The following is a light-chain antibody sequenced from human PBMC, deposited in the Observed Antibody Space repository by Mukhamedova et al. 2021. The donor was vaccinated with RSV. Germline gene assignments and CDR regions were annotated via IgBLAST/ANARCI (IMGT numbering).Light chain of an antibody. CDR3: QQYNNWPPWT. CDR2: AAS. V-gene: IGKV1-17*01. Sequence: KAPKRLIYAASSLQSGVPSRFSGSGSGTEFTLTISSLQPEDFAVYYCQQYNNWPPWTFGQGTKVEIK. J-gene: IGKJ1*01.